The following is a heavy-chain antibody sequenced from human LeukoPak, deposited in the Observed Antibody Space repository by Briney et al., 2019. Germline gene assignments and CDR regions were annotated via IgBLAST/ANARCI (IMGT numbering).Heavy chain of an antibody. CDR1: GGSIRSYY. J-gene: IGHJ4*02. V-gene: IGHV4-4*09. CDR3: ARRARDGYNYVDY. CDR2: IYTSGST. D-gene: IGHD5-24*01. Sequence: SETLSLTCTVSGGSIRSYYWSWIRQPPGKGLEWIGYIYTSGSTNYNPSLKSRVTISVDTSKNQFSLKLSSVTAADTAVYYCARRARDGYNYVDYWGQGTLVTVSS.